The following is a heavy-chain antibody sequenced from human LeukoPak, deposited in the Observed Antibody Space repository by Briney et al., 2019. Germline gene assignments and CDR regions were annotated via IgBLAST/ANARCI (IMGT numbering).Heavy chain of an antibody. CDR2: IYYSGST. CDR1: GGSMSSGGYS. J-gene: IGHJ5*02. Sequence: SETLSLTCAVSGGSMSSGGYSWSWIRQPPGKGLEWIGYIYYSGSTNYNPSLKSRVTISVDTSKNQFSLKLSSVTAADTAVYYCARDHYYGSGSYSGWFDPWGQGTLVTVSS. D-gene: IGHD3-10*01. CDR3: ARDHYYGSGSYSGWFDP. V-gene: IGHV4-61*08.